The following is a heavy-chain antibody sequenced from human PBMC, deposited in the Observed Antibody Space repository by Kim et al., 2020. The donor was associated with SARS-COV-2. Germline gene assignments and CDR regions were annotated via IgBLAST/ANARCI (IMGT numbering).Heavy chain of an antibody. D-gene: IGHD6-13*01. V-gene: IGHV1-18*04. CDR2: ISAYNGNT. Sequence: ASVKVSCKASGYTFTSYGISWVRQAPGQGLEWMGWISAYNGNTNYAQKLQGRVTMTTDTSTSTAYMELRSLRSDDTAVYYCARDLASLLAAAVSFDYWGQGTLVTVSS. J-gene: IGHJ4*02. CDR1: GYTFTSYG. CDR3: ARDLASLLAAAVSFDY.